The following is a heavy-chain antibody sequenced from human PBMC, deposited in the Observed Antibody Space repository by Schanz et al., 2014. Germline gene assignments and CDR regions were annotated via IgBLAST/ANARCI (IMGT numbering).Heavy chain of an antibody. J-gene: IGHJ6*02. CDR3: ARELVTYYGSGPTTYPRLYGMDV. CDR1: GFSFSRYG. V-gene: IGHV3-30*03. Sequence: QIQLVESGGGVVQHGTSLRLSCTISGFSFSRYGMHWVRQAPGKGLEWVAVISSDETVTYYVDSVKGRFTISRDNSKNPLYLQMSSLKTEDTAVYFCARELVTYYGSGPTTYPRLYGMDVWGQGTTVTVSS. CDR2: ISSDETVT. D-gene: IGHD3-10*01.